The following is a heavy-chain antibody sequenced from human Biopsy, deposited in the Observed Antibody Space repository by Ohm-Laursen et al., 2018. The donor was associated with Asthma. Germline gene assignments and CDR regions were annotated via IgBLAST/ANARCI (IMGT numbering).Heavy chain of an antibody. D-gene: IGHD3-9*01. V-gene: IGHV1-3*01. CDR2: INAGNGNT. CDR1: GGTFNTYV. Sequence: ASVKVSCKPLGGTFNTYVIGWVRQAPGQGLEWMGWINAGNGNTKYSQKLQGRVTITRDTSASTAYMELSRLRSEDTAVYYCARTYYDFLTGHVNDAFDIWGQGTMVTVSS. J-gene: IGHJ3*02. CDR3: ARTYYDFLTGHVNDAFDI.